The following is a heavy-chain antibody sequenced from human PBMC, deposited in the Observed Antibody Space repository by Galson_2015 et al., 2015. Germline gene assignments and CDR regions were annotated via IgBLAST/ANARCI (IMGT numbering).Heavy chain of an antibody. CDR2: IKQDGSEK. Sequence: SLRLSCAASGFTFSRYWMHWVRQAPGKGLEWVANIKQDGSEKYYVDSVKGRFTISRDNAKNSLYLQMNSLRAEDTAVYYCARAYDSSGYYGYDAFDIWGQGTMVTVSS. CDR1: GFTFSRYW. V-gene: IGHV3-7*03. J-gene: IGHJ3*02. CDR3: ARAYDSSGYYGYDAFDI. D-gene: IGHD3-22*01.